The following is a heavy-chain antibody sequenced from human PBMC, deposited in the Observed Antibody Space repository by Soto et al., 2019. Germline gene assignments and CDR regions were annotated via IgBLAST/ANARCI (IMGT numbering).Heavy chain of an antibody. CDR3: ANSFCSGGSCYRDY. J-gene: IGHJ4*02. CDR1: GGSFSGYY. V-gene: IGHV4-34*01. CDR2: INHSGST. Sequence: SETLSLTCAVYGGSFSGYYWSWIRQPPGKGLEWIGEINHSGSTNYNPSLKSRVTISVDTSKNQFSLKLSSVTAADTAVYYCANSFCSGGSCYRDYWGKGTLVTVAS. D-gene: IGHD2-15*01.